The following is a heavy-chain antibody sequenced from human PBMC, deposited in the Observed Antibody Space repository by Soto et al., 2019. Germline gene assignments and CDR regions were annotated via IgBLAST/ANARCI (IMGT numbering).Heavy chain of an antibody. D-gene: IGHD5-12*01. CDR1: GFTFSSYG. V-gene: IGHV3-33*01. J-gene: IGHJ6*02. Sequence: PGGSLRLSCAASGFTFSSYGMHWVRQAPGKGLEWVAVIWYDGSNKYYADSVKGRFTISRDNSKNTLYLQMNSLRAEDTAVYYCARDLPRWTDDIVATITGYYYGMDVWGQGTTVTVSS. CDR3: ARDLPRWTDDIVATITGYYYGMDV. CDR2: IWYDGSNK.